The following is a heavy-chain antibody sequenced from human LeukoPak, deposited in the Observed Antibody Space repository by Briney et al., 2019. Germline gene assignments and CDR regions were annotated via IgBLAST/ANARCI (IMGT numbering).Heavy chain of an antibody. CDR3: APSSWGTYFDY. CDR2: INSDGSST. Sequence: GGSLRLSCAASGFTFSSYWMHWVRQAPGKGLVWVSRINSDGSSTSYADSVKGRFTISRDNAKNSLYLQMNSLRAEDTAVYYCAPSSWGTYFDYWGQGTLVTVSS. CDR1: GFTFSSYW. D-gene: IGHD6-13*01. J-gene: IGHJ4*02. V-gene: IGHV3-74*01.